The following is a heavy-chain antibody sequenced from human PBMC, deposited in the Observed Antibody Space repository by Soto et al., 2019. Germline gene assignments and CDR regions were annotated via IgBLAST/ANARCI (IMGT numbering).Heavy chain of an antibody. V-gene: IGHV3-20*04. Sequence: EVRLVESGGGVVRPGGSLRLSCAASGFTFDDYGMSWVRQAPGKGLEWVSGINWNGGSTGYADSVKGRFTISRDNAKNSLNLQMNTLRARDTAWYYCARDPYGSGSYRVGMGYWGQGTLVTVSS. CDR1: GFTFDDYG. D-gene: IGHD3-10*01. CDR2: INWNGGST. CDR3: ARDPYGSGSYRVGMGY. J-gene: IGHJ4*02.